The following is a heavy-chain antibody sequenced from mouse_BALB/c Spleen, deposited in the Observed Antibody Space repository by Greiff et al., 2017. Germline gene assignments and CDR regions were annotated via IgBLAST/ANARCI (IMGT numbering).Heavy chain of an antibody. Sequence: QVQLKESGPGLVAPSHSLSITCTVSGFSLTSYGVHWVRQPPGKGLEWLGVIWAGGSTNYNSALMSRLSISKDNSKSQVFLKMNSLQTDDTAMYYCARDRASTATYYFDYWGQGTTLTVSS. CDR2: IWAGGST. CDR3: ARDRASTATYYFDY. V-gene: IGHV2-9*02. D-gene: IGHD1-2*01. CDR1: GFSLTSYG. J-gene: IGHJ2*01.